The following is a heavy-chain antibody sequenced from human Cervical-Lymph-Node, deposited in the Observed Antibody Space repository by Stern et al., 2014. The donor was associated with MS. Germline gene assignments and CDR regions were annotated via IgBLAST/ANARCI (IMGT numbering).Heavy chain of an antibody. CDR2: INLDGSEK. J-gene: IGHJ5*02. CDR3: ARGRSVYYYVPPGRGGDWFDP. Sequence: EVQLVQSGGALVQPGGSLRLSCAASGFTFSTYWMSWVRQAPGKGLEWVANINLDGSEKYYVGSVKGRFTVSRNNTENSLYLQMDRLTDEDAAVYYCARGRSVYYYVPPGRGGDWFDPWGQRTLVTVSS. V-gene: IGHV3-7*01. D-gene: IGHD3-22*01. CDR1: GFTFSTYW.